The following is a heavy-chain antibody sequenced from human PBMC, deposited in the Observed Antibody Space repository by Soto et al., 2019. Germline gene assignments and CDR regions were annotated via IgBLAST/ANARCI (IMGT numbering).Heavy chain of an antibody. D-gene: IGHD4-4*01. J-gene: IGHJ4*02. CDR2: MYYSGSS. CDR1: GGSISSRTFW. Sequence: SETLPLTCCASGGSISSRTFWWAWIRQPPGKGLEWIGDMYYSGSSYSSPSLKSRVTLSVDTSKKQLSLKLNSFTAEDTAVYYSARHPRDDYNYGGSGLLDYWGQGTLVTVSS. V-gene: IGHV4-39*01. CDR3: ARHPRDDYNYGGSGLLDY.